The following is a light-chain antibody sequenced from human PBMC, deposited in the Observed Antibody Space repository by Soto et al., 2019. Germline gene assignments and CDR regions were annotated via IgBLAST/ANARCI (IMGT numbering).Light chain of an antibody. CDR2: DAS. V-gene: IGKV1-5*01. Sequence: DIQMTQSPSALSASVGDRVTITCRASQSIGRWLAWYQQKPGRPPRLLIYDASTLESGVPSRFSGRGSGTGFSLTINNLQTDDFATYYCQQYNSYPITFGQGTRLEIK. CDR1: QSIGRW. CDR3: QQYNSYPIT. J-gene: IGKJ5*01.